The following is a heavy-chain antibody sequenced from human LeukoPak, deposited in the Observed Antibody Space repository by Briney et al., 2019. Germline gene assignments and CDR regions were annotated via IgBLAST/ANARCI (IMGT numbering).Heavy chain of an antibody. V-gene: IGHV3-23*01. CDR2: ITGGGRT. Sequence: PGGSLRLSCAASGFTFSSYWMSWVRQAPGKGLEWVSAITGGGRTYYADSVKGRFTISRDNSKSTLFLQMNSLRAEDTATYYCAARPTSEAVAPSDFWGQGTLVTVSP. J-gene: IGHJ4*02. D-gene: IGHD6-19*01. CDR3: AARPTSEAVAPSDF. CDR1: GFTFSSYW.